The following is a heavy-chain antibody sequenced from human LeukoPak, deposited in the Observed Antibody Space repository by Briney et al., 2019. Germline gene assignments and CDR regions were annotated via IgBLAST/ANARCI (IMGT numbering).Heavy chain of an antibody. J-gene: IGHJ4*02. D-gene: IGHD5-18*01. CDR3: AGVSAGSIYGYADY. V-gene: IGHV3-53*01. Sequence: PGGSLRLSCAASGFTVSSKYMSGVRQAPGKGLEWVSVIYFGGSTYYADSVKGRFTISRDNSKNTLYLQMNSLRAEDTAVYYCAGVSAGSIYGYADYWGQGTLVTVSS. CDR1: GFTVSSKY. CDR2: IYFGGST.